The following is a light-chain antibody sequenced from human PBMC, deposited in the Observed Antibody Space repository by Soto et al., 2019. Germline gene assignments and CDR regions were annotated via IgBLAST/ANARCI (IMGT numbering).Light chain of an antibody. Sequence: HSVLTQPPSVSAAPGQKVTISCSGSSSNIGINYVSWYQQLPGTAPKLLIYDNNKRPSGIPDRFSGSKSGTSATLGITGLQTGDEADYYCGTWDSSLSAVVFGGGTKVTVL. CDR1: SSNIGINY. CDR3: GTWDSSLSAVV. V-gene: IGLV1-51*01. J-gene: IGLJ2*01. CDR2: DNN.